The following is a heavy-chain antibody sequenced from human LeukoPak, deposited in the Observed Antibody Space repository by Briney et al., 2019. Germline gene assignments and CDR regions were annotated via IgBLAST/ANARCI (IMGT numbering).Heavy chain of an antibody. CDR3: ARELTTFYYDISGYYGHAFDI. J-gene: IGHJ3*02. CDR2: YCSGCGT. Sequence: GGSLRLSCAASGFTVSSNYMSWVRQAPGKGLEGVSVYCSGCGTYYVDSVKGRFTISRDNSKNTLFLQMNSLRAEDTAVYYCARELTTFYYDISGYYGHAFDIWGQGTMVTVSS. CDR1: GFTVSSNY. V-gene: IGHV3-66*01. D-gene: IGHD3-22*01.